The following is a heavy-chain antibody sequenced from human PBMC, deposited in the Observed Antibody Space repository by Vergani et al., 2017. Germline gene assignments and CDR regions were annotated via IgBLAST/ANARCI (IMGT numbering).Heavy chain of an antibody. Sequence: EKQLVQSGSETKKPGESLKISCQAFGYIFSNFWIGWVRQRPWRGLEWMGLIYSGDSEVKYNPTFRGQGSFSVDTSVNTAYLQWRSLQASDTATYFCTSGGHGSENGGALQLWGQGTNITVSS. D-gene: IGHD3-10*01. V-gene: IGHV5-51*01. CDR1: GYIFSNFW. J-gene: IGHJ3*01. CDR2: IYSGDSEV. CDR3: TSGGHGSENGGALQL.